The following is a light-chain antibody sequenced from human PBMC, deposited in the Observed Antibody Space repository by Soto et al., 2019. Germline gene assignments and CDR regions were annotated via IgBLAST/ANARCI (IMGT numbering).Light chain of an antibody. CDR3: QQANSFPHT. CDR2: AAS. V-gene: IGKV1-12*01. Sequence: DIQMTQSPSSVSASVGDRVTITCRASQGISSWLAWYQQKPAKAPKILIYAASSLQSGVRSRFSGGGAGTDFTLTISSVQPEDFGIYYCQQANSFPHTFGQGTKLEIK. J-gene: IGKJ2*01. CDR1: QGISSW.